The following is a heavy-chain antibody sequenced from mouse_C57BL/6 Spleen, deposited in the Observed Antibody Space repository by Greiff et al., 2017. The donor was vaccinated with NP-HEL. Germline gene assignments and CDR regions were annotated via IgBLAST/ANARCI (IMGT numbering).Heavy chain of an antibody. Sequence: QVQLQQPGTDLVKPGASVKLSCKASGYTFTSYWMHWVKQRPGQGLEWIGNINPSNGGTNYNEKFKSKATLTVDKSSSTAYMQLSSLTSEDSAVYYCARADGYYGYAMDYWGQGTSVTVSS. CDR3: ARADGYYGYAMDY. CDR1: GYTFTSYW. V-gene: IGHV1-53*01. D-gene: IGHD2-3*01. CDR2: INPSNGGT. J-gene: IGHJ4*01.